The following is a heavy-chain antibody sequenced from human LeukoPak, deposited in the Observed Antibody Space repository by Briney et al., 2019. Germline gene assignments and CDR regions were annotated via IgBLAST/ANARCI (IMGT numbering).Heavy chain of an antibody. D-gene: IGHD1-1*01. Sequence: GGSLRLSCTASGFTFNSYSMTWVRQAPGMGLEWVANIKHDGSEKYYVDSVRGRFTISRDNAKNSLYLQMNTLRAEDTAVYFCARHNYYQFDYGGQGTLVTASS. CDR3: ARHNYYQFDY. CDR2: IKHDGSEK. J-gene: IGHJ4*02. CDR1: GFTFNSYS. V-gene: IGHV3-7*01.